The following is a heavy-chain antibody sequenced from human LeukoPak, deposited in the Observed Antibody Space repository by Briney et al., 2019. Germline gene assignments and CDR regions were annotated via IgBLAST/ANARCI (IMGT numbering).Heavy chain of an antibody. Sequence: GGSLRLSCVASGFTFSSYSMNWVRQAPGKGLEWVSYISSSSSTIYYADSVKGRFTISRDNAKNSLYLQMNSLRDEDTAVYYCARDGYCSGGSCYRYFDYWGQGTLVTVSS. CDR2: ISSSSSTI. V-gene: IGHV3-48*02. D-gene: IGHD2-15*01. CDR1: GFTFSSYS. CDR3: ARDGYCSGGSCYRYFDY. J-gene: IGHJ4*02.